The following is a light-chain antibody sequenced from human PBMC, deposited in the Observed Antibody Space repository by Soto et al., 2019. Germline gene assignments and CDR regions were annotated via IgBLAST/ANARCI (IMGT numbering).Light chain of an antibody. J-gene: IGKJ3*01. CDR1: QSVSSY. Sequence: EIVLTQSPSTLSFSPLERATLSCRASQSVSSYLAWYQQKPGQAPRLLIYDASNRATGIPARFSGSGSGTDFTLTISSLEPEDFAVYYCQQRSNWPGTFGPGTKVDIK. V-gene: IGKV3-11*01. CDR2: DAS. CDR3: QQRSNWPGT.